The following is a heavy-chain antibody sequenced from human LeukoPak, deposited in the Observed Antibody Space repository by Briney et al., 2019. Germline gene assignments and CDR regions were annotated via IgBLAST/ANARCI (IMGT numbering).Heavy chain of an antibody. CDR3: ARDPWGGDIVVVPAAIHDP. CDR1: GYTFTDYY. CDR2: INPNNGGT. J-gene: IGHJ5*02. V-gene: IGHV1-2*06. D-gene: IGHD2-2*01. Sequence: ASVRVSCKASGYTFTDYYIHWVRQAPEQGLEWMGRINPNNGGTNYAQKFQGRVTMTRDTSISTAYMELSRLRSDDTAVFYCARDPWGGDIVVVPAAIHDPWGQGTLVTVSS.